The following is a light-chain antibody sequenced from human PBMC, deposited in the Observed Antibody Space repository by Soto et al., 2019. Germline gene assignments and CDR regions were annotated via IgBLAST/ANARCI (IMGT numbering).Light chain of an antibody. CDR1: QSVNRY. Sequence: EIVLTQSPATLSLSPGERATLSCRASQSVNRYLAWYQQKPGQAPRLLIYDVSNSATGIPARFSGSGSGTDFTLTISSLEPEDFAVYYCQQRSNWPRLTFGGGTNVEIK. V-gene: IGKV3-11*01. J-gene: IGKJ4*01. CDR2: DVS. CDR3: QQRSNWPRLT.